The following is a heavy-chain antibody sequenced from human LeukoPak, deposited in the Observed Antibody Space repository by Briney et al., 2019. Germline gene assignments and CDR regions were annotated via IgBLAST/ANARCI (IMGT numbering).Heavy chain of an antibody. V-gene: IGHV3-23*01. CDR1: GFTFSSYA. Sequence: GGSLRLSCAASGFTFSSYAMSWVRQAPGKGLEWVSAISGSGGSTYYADSVKGRFTISRDNSKNTLYLQMNSLRAEDTAVYYCARGSQAVAGARSWFDPWGQGTLVTVSS. D-gene: IGHD6-19*01. CDR2: ISGSGGST. CDR3: ARGSQAVAGARSWFDP. J-gene: IGHJ5*02.